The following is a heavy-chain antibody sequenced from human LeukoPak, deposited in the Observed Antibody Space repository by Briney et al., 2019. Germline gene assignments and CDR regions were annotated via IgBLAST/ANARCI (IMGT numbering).Heavy chain of an antibody. J-gene: IGHJ2*01. D-gene: IGHD7-27*01. V-gene: IGHV1-2*02. CDR1: GYTFIDHY. CDR2: INPKSGDT. CDR3: AIHWGSGWYFDL. Sequence: ASVKVSCKASGYTFIDHYLHWVRQAPGQGLECLGWINPKSGDTNYARDFQGRVTMTRDTSTTTAYMELSSLRSDDTAMYYCAIHWGSGWYFDLWGRGTQVTVSS.